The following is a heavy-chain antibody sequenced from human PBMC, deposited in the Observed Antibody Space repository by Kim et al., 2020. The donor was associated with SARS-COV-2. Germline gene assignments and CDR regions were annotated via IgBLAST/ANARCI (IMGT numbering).Heavy chain of an antibody. V-gene: IGHV4-39*01. D-gene: IGHD5-18*01. Sequence: LKSRVTMSVDTSKNQFSLKIKSVTAADTAVYYCARPGGIGRGYSYGYGFDYWGQGILVTVSS. CDR3: ARPGGIGRGYSYGYGFDY. J-gene: IGHJ4*02.